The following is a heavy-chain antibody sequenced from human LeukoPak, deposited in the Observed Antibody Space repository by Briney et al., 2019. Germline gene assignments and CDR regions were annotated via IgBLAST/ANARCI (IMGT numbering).Heavy chain of an antibody. J-gene: IGHJ4*02. Sequence: SVKVSCKASGGTFSNYAISWVREAPGQGLEWMGRIIPIFGTANYAQKFQGRVTITTDESTSTAYMELSSLRSEDTAVYYCAREAPNYYDSSGYYPFDYWGQGTLVTVSS. CDR3: AREAPNYYDSSGYYPFDY. D-gene: IGHD3-22*01. CDR1: GGTFSNYA. V-gene: IGHV1-69*05. CDR2: IIPIFGTA.